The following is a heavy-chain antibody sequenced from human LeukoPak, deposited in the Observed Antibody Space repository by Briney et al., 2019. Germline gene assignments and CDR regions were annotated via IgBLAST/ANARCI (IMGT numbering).Heavy chain of an antibody. D-gene: IGHD3-22*01. CDR1: GFTFSNAW. Sequence: GGSLRLSCAGSGFTFSNAWMNWVRQAPGKGLEWVGRIKSKPAGGTIDYAAPVKGRFTISRDDSKSIAYPQMNSLKTEDTAVYYCTRANYYDSSGYPWGAFDIWGQGTMVTVSS. CDR3: TRANYYDSSGYPWGAFDI. J-gene: IGHJ3*02. V-gene: IGHV3-15*01. CDR2: IKSKPAGGTI.